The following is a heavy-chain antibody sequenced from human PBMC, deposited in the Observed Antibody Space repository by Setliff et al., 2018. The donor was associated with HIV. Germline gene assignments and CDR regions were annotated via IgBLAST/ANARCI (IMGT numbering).Heavy chain of an antibody. CDR1: GFSFSNSA. D-gene: IGHD6-13*01. CDR3: TSRPPNSSSRRFDP. V-gene: IGHV3-73*01. CDR2: IRTKANSYAT. J-gene: IGHJ5*02. Sequence: GGSLRLSCAASGFSFSNSAMHWVRQASGKGLEWVGRIRTKANSYATAYGAAVKGRFTISRDDSKDTAYLQMNSLKTEDTAVYYCTSRPPNSSSRRFDPWGQGTLVTVSS.